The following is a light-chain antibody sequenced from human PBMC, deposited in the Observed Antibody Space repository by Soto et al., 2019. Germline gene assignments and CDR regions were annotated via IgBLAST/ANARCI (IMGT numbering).Light chain of an antibody. CDR2: DAS. CDR1: QSVSSY. J-gene: IGKJ4*01. V-gene: IGKV3-11*01. Sequence: EIVLTQSPATLSLSPGERATLSCRASQSVSSYLAWYQQKPGQAPRLLIYDASNRATGITARFSGSGSGTDFTLTISSLEPEDFAVYYCQQRSNSLTFSGGTKVEIK. CDR3: QQRSNSLT.